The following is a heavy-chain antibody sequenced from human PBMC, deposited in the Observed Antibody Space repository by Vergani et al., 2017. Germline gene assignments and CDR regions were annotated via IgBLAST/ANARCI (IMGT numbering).Heavy chain of an antibody. Sequence: QVQLQQWGAGLLKPSETLSLTCAVYGGSFSGYYWSWIRQPPGKGLEWIGEINHSGSTNYNPSLKSRVTISVATSKNQFSLKLSSVTAADTAVYYCATLPMVRGVSWSQMREIARDWGQGTLVTVSS. CDR3: ATLPMVRGVSWSQMREIARD. V-gene: IGHV4-34*01. CDR1: GGSFSGYY. D-gene: IGHD3-10*01. CDR2: INHSGST. J-gene: IGHJ4*02.